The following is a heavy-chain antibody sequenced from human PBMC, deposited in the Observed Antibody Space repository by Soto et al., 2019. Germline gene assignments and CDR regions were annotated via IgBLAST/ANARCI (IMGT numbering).Heavy chain of an antibody. CDR1: GGSISSYD. CDR2: IYYSGST. J-gene: IGHJ4*02. Sequence: SETLPLICSASGGSISSYDWNWFRQAPGKGLEWIGYIYYSGSTNYNPSLKSRVTLSVDTSKNQFSLKLSSVTAADTAVYYCARHSDSSSWYFDYWGQGTLVTVSS. D-gene: IGHD6-13*01. CDR3: ARHSDSSSWYFDY. V-gene: IGHV4-59*08.